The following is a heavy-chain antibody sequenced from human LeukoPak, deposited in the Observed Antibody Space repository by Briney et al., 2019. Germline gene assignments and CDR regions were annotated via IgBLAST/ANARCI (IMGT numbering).Heavy chain of an antibody. Sequence: SETLSLTCAVSGYSISSGYYWAWIRQPPGKGLEWIGSIYHSGSTYYNPSLKSRVTISVDTSKNQFSLRLSSVTAADTAVYYCARRAPGTSGTTGWFDPWGQGTLATVSS. CDR1: GYSISSGYY. CDR3: ARRAPGTSGTTGWFDP. V-gene: IGHV4-38-2*01. D-gene: IGHD1-1*01. J-gene: IGHJ5*02. CDR2: IYHSGST.